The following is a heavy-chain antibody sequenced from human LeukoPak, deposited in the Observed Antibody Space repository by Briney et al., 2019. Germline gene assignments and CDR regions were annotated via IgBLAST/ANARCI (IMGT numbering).Heavy chain of an antibody. J-gene: IGHJ4*02. CDR2: INPSGGST. CDR1: GYTFTSYY. Sequence: ASVKVSCKASGYTFTSYYMHWVRQAPGQGLEWMGIINPSGGSTSYAQKFQGRVTMTRDTSTSTVYMELSSLRSEDTAVCYCARDYGDYYFDYWGQGTLVTVSS. V-gene: IGHV1-46*01. D-gene: IGHD4-17*01. CDR3: ARDYGDYYFDY.